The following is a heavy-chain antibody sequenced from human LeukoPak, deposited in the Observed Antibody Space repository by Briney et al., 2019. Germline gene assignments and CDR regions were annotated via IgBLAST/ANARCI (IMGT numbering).Heavy chain of an antibody. CDR2: INPRSGGT. D-gene: IGHD2-2*01. J-gene: IGHJ6*03. CDR3: AVGGIYCSSTSCYDYYYYYMDV. Sequence: GASVKVSCKTSGYTFTGLGLYIHWVRQAPGQGLEWMGWINPRSGGTNYAQKFQGRVTMTRDTSISTAYMELSRLRSDDTAVYYCAVGGIYCSSTSCYDYYYYYMDVWGKGTTVTVSS. V-gene: IGHV1-2*02. CDR1: GYTFTGLGLY.